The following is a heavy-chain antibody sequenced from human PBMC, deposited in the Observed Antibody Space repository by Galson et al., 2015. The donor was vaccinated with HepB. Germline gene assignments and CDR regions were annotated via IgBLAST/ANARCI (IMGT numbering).Heavy chain of an antibody. CDR3: ARAVVYSRGWYFDY. V-gene: IGHV1-69*13. Sequence: SVKVSCKASGCTFSGYPISWVRQAPGQGLEWMGGIIPIFGTANYAQKFQGRVTITADESTSTAYMELSSLRSEDTAVYYCARAVVYSRGWYFDYWGQGTLVTVSS. D-gene: IGHD6-19*01. J-gene: IGHJ4*02. CDR1: GCTFSGYP. CDR2: IIPIFGTA.